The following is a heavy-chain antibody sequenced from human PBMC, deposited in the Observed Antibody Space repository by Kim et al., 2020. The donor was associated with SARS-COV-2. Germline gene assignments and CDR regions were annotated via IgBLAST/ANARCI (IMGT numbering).Heavy chain of an antibody. CDR2: IYHSGST. J-gene: IGHJ5*02. V-gene: IGHV4-4*02. Sequence: SETLSLTCAVSGGSISSSNWWSWVRQPPGKGLEWIGEIYHSGSTNYNPSLKSRVTISVDKSKNQFSLKLSSVTAADTAVYYCARGGSLWFGDRAAWFDPWGQGTLVTVSS. CDR1: GGSISSSNW. D-gene: IGHD3-10*01. CDR3: ARGGSLWFGDRAAWFDP.